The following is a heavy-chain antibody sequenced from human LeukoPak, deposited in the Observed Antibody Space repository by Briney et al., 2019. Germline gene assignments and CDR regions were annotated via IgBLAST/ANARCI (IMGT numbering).Heavy chain of an antibody. Sequence: PSETLSLTCAVSGGSISSGGYYWSWIRQHPGKGLEWIGYIYYSGTTYYNPSLKSRVAISVDPSKNQSSLKLSSVTAADTAVYYCARRYSSSWYGGFDYWGQGTLVTVPS. J-gene: IGHJ4*02. CDR3: ARRYSSSWYGGFDY. V-gene: IGHV4-31*11. D-gene: IGHD6-13*01. CDR1: GGSISSGGYY. CDR2: IYYSGTT.